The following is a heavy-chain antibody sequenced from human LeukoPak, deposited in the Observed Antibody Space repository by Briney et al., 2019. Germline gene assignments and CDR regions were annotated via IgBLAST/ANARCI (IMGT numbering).Heavy chain of an antibody. CDR3: ARDATYCAGGSCSRFDP. Sequence: GGSLRLSCAASGFTFSSYSMNWVRQAPGKGLEWVSFISTSSIYIYYADSVKGRFTISRDNAKNSLYLQMNSLRAEDTALYYCARDATYCAGGSCSRFDPWGQGTLVTVSS. CDR1: GFTFSSYS. CDR2: ISTSSIYI. J-gene: IGHJ5*02. D-gene: IGHD2-15*01. V-gene: IGHV3-21*01.